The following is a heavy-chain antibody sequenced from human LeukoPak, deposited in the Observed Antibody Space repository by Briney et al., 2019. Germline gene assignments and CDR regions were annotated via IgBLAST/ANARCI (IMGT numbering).Heavy chain of an antibody. Sequence: QPGGSLRLSCAASGYTFRSYGMTWVRQAAGGGLDWVSTISGPGGTTYYAESVKGRFTISRDNSKNTLYLQMNSLRAEDTAVYYCAKRLAAAAPGDAFDIWGQGTMVTVSS. CDR1: GYTFRSYG. CDR3: AKRLAAAAPGDAFDI. V-gene: IGHV3-23*01. CDR2: ISGPGGTT. J-gene: IGHJ3*02. D-gene: IGHD6-13*01.